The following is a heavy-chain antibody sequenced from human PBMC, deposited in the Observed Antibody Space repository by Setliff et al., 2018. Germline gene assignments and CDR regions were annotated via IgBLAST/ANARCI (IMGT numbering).Heavy chain of an antibody. CDR1: GLTFADAW. CDR2: VRSNSVGGTT. J-gene: IGHJ4*02. V-gene: IGHV3-15*01. D-gene: IGHD3-10*01. Sequence: AGGSLRLSCTASGLTFADAWMNWVRQAPWKGLEWVARVRSNSVGGTTEYGAPVKGRFTISRDDSKDTVYLQMNDLKTEETGVYYCTGRTYGHQLGDYWGQGTLVTVSS. CDR3: TGRTYGHQLGDY.